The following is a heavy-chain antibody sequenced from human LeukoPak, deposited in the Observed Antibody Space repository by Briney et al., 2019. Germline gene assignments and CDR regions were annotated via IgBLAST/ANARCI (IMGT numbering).Heavy chain of an antibody. V-gene: IGHV4-4*07. D-gene: IGHD1-26*01. J-gene: IGHJ6*04. CDR1: GGSISNYY. CDR2: IYTSGST. CDR3: AREEGIVAATTELDV. Sequence: PSETLSLSCTVSGGSISNYYWSWIRQPAGKGLEWIGLIYTSGSTNYNPSLKSRVTISVDTSKNQFSLKLSSVTAADTAVYYCAREEGIVAATTELDVWGKGTTVTVSS.